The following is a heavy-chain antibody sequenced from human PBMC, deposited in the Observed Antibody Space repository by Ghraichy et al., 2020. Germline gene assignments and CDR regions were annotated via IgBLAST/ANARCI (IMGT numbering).Heavy chain of an antibody. CDR3: ARDRGDYTAMVTEFDY. J-gene: IGHJ4*02. CDR1: GFTFSSYW. V-gene: IGHV3-7*01. D-gene: IGHD5-18*01. CDR2: IKQDGSEK. Sequence: LSLTCAASGFTFSSYWMSWVRQAPGKGLEWVANIKQDGSEKYYVDSVKGRFTISRDNAKNSLYLQMNSLRAEDTAVYYCARDRGDYTAMVTEFDYWGQGTLVTVSS.